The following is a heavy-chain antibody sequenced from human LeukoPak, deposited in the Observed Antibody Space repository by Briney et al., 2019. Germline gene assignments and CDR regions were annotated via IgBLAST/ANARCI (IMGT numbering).Heavy chain of an antibody. Sequence: GESLKISCKGSGYSFTRYWIGWVRQMPGKGLEGMGIIYPGDSDTRYSPSFQGQVTISADKSISTAYLQWSSLKASDSAMYYCARWYSGSSFYFDYWGQGTLVTVSS. CDR1: GYSFTRYW. D-gene: IGHD1-26*01. V-gene: IGHV5-51*01. CDR2: IYPGDSDT. J-gene: IGHJ4*02. CDR3: ARWYSGSSFYFDY.